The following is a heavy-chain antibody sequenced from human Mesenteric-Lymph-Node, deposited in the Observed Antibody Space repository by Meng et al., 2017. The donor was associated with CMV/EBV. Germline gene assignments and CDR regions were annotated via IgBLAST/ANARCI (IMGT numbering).Heavy chain of an antibody. CDR2: INIDVSTT. J-gene: IGHJ6*02. D-gene: IGHD2-15*01. CDR1: GFTFSSYW. Sequence: LSCAASGFTFSSYWMHWVRQAPGKGLVWVSRINIDVSTTTYADSVKGRFTISRDNAKNTLYLQMNSLRAEDTAVYYCARGWYYGMDVWGQGTLVTVSS. V-gene: IGHV3-74*01. CDR3: ARGWYYGMDV.